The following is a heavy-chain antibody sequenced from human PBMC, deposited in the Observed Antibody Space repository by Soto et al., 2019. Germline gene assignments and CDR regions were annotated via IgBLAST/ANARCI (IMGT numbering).Heavy chain of an antibody. CDR1: GVTFSSFS. J-gene: IGHJ6*03. D-gene: IGHD6-6*01. Sequence: EVQLVESGGGLVKPGGSLRLSCAASGVTFSSFSFNWVRHAPGKGLEWVSFILSSSGSIYYADSVKGRFTISRDNAKNSLYLQMNSLKDEDTAVYYCARDSGEQLVRLVFYYYYMDVWGKGTTVTVSS. V-gene: IGHV3-21*01. CDR3: ARDSGEQLVRLVFYYYYMDV. CDR2: ILSSSGSI.